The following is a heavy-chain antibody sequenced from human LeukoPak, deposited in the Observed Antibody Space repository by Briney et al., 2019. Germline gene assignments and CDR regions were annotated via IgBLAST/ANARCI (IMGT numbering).Heavy chain of an antibody. D-gene: IGHD3-22*01. J-gene: IGHJ4*02. CDR1: GFTFNSYV. V-gene: IGHV3-23*01. CDR3: AKGAQYYDSSGYDY. CDR2: ISRSGGST. Sequence: PGGSLRLSCAASGFTFNSYVMSWVRQAPGKGLEWVSAISRSGGSTYFADSVKGRFTISRDNSKNTMYLQMKSLRAEDTAVYYCAKGAQYYDSSGYDYWGQGTLVTVSS.